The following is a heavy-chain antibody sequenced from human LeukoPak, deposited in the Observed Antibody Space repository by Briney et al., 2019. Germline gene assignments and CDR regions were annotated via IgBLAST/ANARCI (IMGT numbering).Heavy chain of an antibody. Sequence: SETLSLTRTVSGGSISSYYWSWIRQPPGKGLEWIGYIYHSGSTYYNPSLKSRVTISVDRSKNQFSLKLSSVTAADTAVYYCARDRSGTTDYWGQGTLVTVSS. V-gene: IGHV4-59*12. CDR1: GGSISSYY. CDR3: ARDRSGTTDY. CDR2: IYHSGST. D-gene: IGHD1-1*01. J-gene: IGHJ4*02.